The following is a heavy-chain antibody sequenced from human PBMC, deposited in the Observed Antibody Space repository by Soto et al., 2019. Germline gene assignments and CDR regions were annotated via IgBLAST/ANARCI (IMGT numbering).Heavy chain of an antibody. CDR2: ISSRGVRT. CDR1: GFSFIAYA. D-gene: IGHD1-1*01. CDR3: VKDRYLEQ. J-gene: IGHJ4*02. V-gene: IGHV3-64*05. Sequence: GGSVRISRLVSGFSFIAYALTCLRQAPNKGLEYVSSISSRGVRTYCADAVKGRFTISRDNSKSTLDVQMGRLRVDDTGVDDCVKDRYLEQWAQGALV.